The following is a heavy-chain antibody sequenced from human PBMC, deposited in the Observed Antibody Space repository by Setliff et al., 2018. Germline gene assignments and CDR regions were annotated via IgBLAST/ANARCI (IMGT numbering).Heavy chain of an antibody. V-gene: IGHV4-34*01. Sequence: SETLSRTCAVYGGSFNSYYWSWIRQPPGKGLEWIGEINQSGSTNYNPSLKSRVTMSVDTSKNQFSLKLSSVTAADTAVYYCARGLSYYDSSGYLLAPYAFDIWGQGTMVTVSS. CDR1: GGSFNSYY. J-gene: IGHJ3*02. CDR3: ARGLSYYDSSGYLLAPYAFDI. CDR2: INQSGST. D-gene: IGHD3-22*01.